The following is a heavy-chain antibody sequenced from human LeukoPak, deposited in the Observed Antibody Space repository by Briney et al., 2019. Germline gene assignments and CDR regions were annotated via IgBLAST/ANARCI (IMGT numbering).Heavy chain of an antibody. CDR2: INHSGST. Sequence: PSETLSLTCAVYGGSFSGYYWSWIRQPPGKGLEWIGEINHSGSTNYNPSLKSRVTISVDTSKNQFSLELSSVTAADTAVYYCARSMVRGVRFDYWGQGTLVTVSS. J-gene: IGHJ4*02. CDR3: ARSMVRGVRFDY. CDR1: GGSFSGYY. D-gene: IGHD3-10*01. V-gene: IGHV4-34*01.